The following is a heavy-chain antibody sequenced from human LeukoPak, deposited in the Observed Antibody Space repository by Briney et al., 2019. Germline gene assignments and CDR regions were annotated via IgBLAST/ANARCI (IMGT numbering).Heavy chain of an antibody. Sequence: GGSLRLSCAASGFTVSSNYMTWVRQAPGKGLEWVSLIYSGGSTSYADSVRGRFTISRDNSKNTLYLQMNSLRAEDTAVYYCATATGVPDVFDIWGQGTLVTVSS. CDR1: GFTVSSNY. V-gene: IGHV3-66*01. J-gene: IGHJ3*02. CDR3: ATATGVPDVFDI. CDR2: IYSGGST. D-gene: IGHD4-23*01.